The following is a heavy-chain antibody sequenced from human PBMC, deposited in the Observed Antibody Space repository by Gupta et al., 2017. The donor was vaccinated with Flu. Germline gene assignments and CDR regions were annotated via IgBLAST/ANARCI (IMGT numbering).Heavy chain of an antibody. Sequence: EVQLVESGGGLVQPGGSLRLSCAASGFTFSSYEFSWVRLAPGKGLEWVSYISSSAVTYYTDPVKGRFTISRDNAKNSVYLQMSSLRAEDTAFYYCARSHWDSWGQGTLVTVSS. V-gene: IGHV3-48*03. J-gene: IGHJ4*02. CDR1: GFTFSSYE. CDR3: ARSHWDS. CDR2: ISSSAVT.